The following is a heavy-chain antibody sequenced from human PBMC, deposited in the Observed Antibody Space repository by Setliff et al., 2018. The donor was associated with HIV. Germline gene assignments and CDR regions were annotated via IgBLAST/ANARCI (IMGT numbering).Heavy chain of an antibody. J-gene: IGHJ5*02. D-gene: IGHD3-3*01. CDR2: ISFRGST. Sequence: SETLSLTCAVSGDSVSGPNYNWGWIRQPPGKGLEWIGTISFRGSTSYNPSLKSRVAISLDTSSNQFSLKLSSVTAADTAVYHCAREREAWSAYDSWGQGTLVTVSS. V-gene: IGHV4-39*07. CDR3: AREREAWSAYDS. CDR1: GDSVSGPNYN.